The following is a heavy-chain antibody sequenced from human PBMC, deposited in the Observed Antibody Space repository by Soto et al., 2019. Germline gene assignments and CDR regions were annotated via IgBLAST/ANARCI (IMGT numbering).Heavy chain of an antibody. V-gene: IGHV1-69*04. Sequence: ASVKVSCKASGGTFSSYTISWVRQAPGQGLEWMGRIIPILGIANYAQKFQGRVTITADKSTSTAYMELSSLRSEDTAVYYCARDGKGNAVAGTLYMDVWGKGTTVTVSS. D-gene: IGHD6-19*01. CDR3: ARDGKGNAVAGTLYMDV. J-gene: IGHJ6*03. CDR2: IIPILGIA. CDR1: GGTFSSYT.